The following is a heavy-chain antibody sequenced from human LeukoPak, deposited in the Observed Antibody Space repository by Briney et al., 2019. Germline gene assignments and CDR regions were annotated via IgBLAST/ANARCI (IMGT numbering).Heavy chain of an antibody. V-gene: IGHV3-30*04. CDR1: GFTFISYA. J-gene: IGHJ4*02. Sequence: PGGSLRLSCAASGFTFISYAIHWVRQAPGKGLEWVAVISFHGTDSFYADSVKGRFTISRDNSKNTLYLQMNSLRAEDTAVYYCARGVGATVYYFDYWGQGTLVTVSS. CDR2: ISFHGTDS. D-gene: IGHD1-26*01. CDR3: ARGVGATVYYFDY.